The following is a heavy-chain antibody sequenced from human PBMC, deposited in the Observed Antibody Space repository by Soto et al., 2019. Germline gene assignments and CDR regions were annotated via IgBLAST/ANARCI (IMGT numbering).Heavy chain of an antibody. Sequence: QVQLVQSGAEVKKPGSSVKVSCKASGGTFSSYAISWVRQAPGQGLEWMGGISPIFGTANYAQKFQGRVTITADESTSTAYMELSSLRSEDTGVYYCARTKYSSSWYYFDYWGQGTLVTVSS. CDR2: ISPIFGTA. V-gene: IGHV1-69*01. J-gene: IGHJ4*02. CDR1: GGTFSSYA. D-gene: IGHD6-13*01. CDR3: ARTKYSSSWYYFDY.